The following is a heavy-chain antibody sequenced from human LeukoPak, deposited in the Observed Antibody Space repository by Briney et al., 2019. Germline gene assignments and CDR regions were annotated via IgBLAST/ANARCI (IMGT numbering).Heavy chain of an antibody. CDR3: ARGGGLRWDSSSWYVPRGYMDV. D-gene: IGHD6-13*01. J-gene: IGHJ6*03. CDR1: GFTFSSYT. Sequence: PGGSLRLSCAASGFTFSSYTMNWVRQAPGKGLEWVSSISGGSTYTFYADSVMGRFTISRDNSKNTLYLQMNSLRAEDTAVYYCARGGGLRWDSSSWYVPRGYMDVWGKGTTVTVSS. CDR2: ISGGSTYT. V-gene: IGHV3-21*01.